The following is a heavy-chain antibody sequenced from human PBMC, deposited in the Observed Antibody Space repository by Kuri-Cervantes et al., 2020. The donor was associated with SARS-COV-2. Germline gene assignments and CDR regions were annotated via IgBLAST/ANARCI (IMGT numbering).Heavy chain of an antibody. CDR2: ISSSSSYI. D-gene: IGHD1-26*01. CDR1: GFTFSSYS. CDR3: ARWEGATPRDAFDI. J-gene: IGHJ3*02. Sequence: LTCAASGFTFSSYSMNWVRQAPGKGLEWVSSISSSSSYIYYADSVKGRFTISRDNAKNSLYLQMNSLRAEDTAVYYCARWEGATPRDAFDIWGQGTMVTVSS. V-gene: IGHV3-21*01.